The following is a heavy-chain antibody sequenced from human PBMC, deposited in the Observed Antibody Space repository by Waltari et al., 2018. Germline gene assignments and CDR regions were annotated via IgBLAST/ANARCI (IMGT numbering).Heavy chain of an antibody. CDR2: VNPNSGTT. J-gene: IGHJ5*02. CDR3: ARAAAPGKGAHWFDP. V-gene: IGHV1-8*01. CDR1: GYSFTSYD. Sequence: QVQLVQSGTEVKKPGASVKVSCKTSGYSFTSYDINWVRQATGQGLEWMGLVNPNSGTTDYGQNFQDRLVMTTDTSTTTAFMELIGLTSDDSAVYYCARAAAPGKGAHWFDPWGQGTLVIVSS. D-gene: IGHD6-25*01.